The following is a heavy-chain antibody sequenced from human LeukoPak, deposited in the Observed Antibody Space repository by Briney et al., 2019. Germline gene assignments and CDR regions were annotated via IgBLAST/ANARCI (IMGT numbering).Heavy chain of an antibody. D-gene: IGHD2-2*01. V-gene: IGHV3-7*01. Sequence: GGSLRLSCAASGFTFSSYEMNWVRQAPGKGLEWVANIKQDGSERYYVGSVKGRFTISRDNAKNSLYLQMSSLRAEDTALYYCARGVTYCSTTTCDREAFDFWGQGTLVTVSS. J-gene: IGHJ4*02. CDR3: ARGVTYCSTTTCDREAFDF. CDR2: IKQDGSER. CDR1: GFTFSSYE.